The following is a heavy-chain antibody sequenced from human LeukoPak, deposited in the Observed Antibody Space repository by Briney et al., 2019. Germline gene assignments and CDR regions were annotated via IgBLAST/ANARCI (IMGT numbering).Heavy chain of an antibody. V-gene: IGHV4-59*01. Sequence: PSETLSLTCTVSGGSISSYYWSWIRQPPGNGLEWIGYIYYSGSTNYNPSLKSRVTISVDTSKSQFSLKLSSVTAADTAVYYCARGHCYDSSGYYSYWFDPWGQGTLVTVSS. J-gene: IGHJ5*02. CDR1: GGSISSYY. CDR3: ARGHCYDSSGYYSYWFDP. D-gene: IGHD3-22*01. CDR2: IYYSGST.